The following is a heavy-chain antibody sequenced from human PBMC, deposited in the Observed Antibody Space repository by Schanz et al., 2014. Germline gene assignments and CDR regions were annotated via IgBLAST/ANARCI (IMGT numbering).Heavy chain of an antibody. V-gene: IGHV1-69*04. D-gene: IGHD5-12*01. CDR3: ARDFSAYVGNYFDD. CDR1: GGTFSSYT. Sequence: QVQLVQSGAEVKKPGASVKVSCKASGGTFSSYTISWVRQAPGQGLEWMGRIIPILGIANYAQNFQGRVTITADKSTSTAYMELTSLRSEDTAVYYCARDFSAYVGNYFDDWGQGTLVTVSS. CDR2: IIPILGIA. J-gene: IGHJ4*02.